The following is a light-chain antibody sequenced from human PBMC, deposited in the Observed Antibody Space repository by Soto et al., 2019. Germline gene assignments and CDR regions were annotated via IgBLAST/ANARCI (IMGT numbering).Light chain of an antibody. J-gene: IGLJ1*01. CDR1: SSDVGGYNY. CDR3: SSYAGTRVV. CDR2: DVT. Sequence: QSALTQPPSASGSPGQSVAISCTGTSSDVGGYNYVSWYQQYPGKAPKLMIYDVTKRPSGVPDRFSGSKSGNTASLTVSGLQAEDEADYYCSSYAGTRVVFGSGTKLTVL. V-gene: IGLV2-8*01.